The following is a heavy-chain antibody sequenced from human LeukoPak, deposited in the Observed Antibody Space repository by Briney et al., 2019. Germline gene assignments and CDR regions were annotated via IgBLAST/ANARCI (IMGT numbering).Heavy chain of an antibody. CDR1: GLTFSSYG. J-gene: IGHJ3*02. Sequence: GRSLRLSCAASGLTFSSYGMHWVRQAPGKGLEWVAVISYDGSNKYYADSVKGRFTISRDNSKNTLYLQMNSLRAEDTAVYYCAKDYYDSSGYYSAFDIWGQGTMVTVSS. D-gene: IGHD3-22*01. CDR3: AKDYYDSSGYYSAFDI. V-gene: IGHV3-30-3*01. CDR2: ISYDGSNK.